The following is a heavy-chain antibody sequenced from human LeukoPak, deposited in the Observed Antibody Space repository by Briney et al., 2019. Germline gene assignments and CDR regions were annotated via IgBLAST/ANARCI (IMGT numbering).Heavy chain of an antibody. CDR3: ARDLAYGDAYFDY. CDR1: GFTFTGYY. CDR2: IIPIFGTA. V-gene: IGHV1-69*13. Sequence: SMKLSCKASGFTFTGYYIHWVRQAPGQGLEWMGGIIPIFGTANYAQKFQGRVTITADESTSTAYMELSSLRSEDTAVYYCARDLAYGDAYFDYWGQGTLVTVSS. J-gene: IGHJ4*02. D-gene: IGHD4-17*01.